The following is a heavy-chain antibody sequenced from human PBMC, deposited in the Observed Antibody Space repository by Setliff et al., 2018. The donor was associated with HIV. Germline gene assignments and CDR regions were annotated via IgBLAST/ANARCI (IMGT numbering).Heavy chain of an antibody. CDR2: IRYDGSYR. Sequence: GSLRLSCAVSGFTFISYGMYWVRQAPGKGLEWVAFIRYDGSYRYYADSVKGRFTISRDNSKNTLYLQMNSLRAEDTAVFYCATSRSRLEPFDYWGQGTLVTVSS. CDR1: GFTFISYG. CDR3: ATSRSRLEPFDY. D-gene: IGHD3-10*01. J-gene: IGHJ4*02. V-gene: IGHV3-30*02.